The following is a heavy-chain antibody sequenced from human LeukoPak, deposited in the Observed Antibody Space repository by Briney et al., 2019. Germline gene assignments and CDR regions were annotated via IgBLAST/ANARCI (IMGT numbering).Heavy chain of an antibody. D-gene: IGHD2-2*02. V-gene: IGHV3-23*01. Sequence: ETLSLTCAVSGASISSSIHYWGWVRQPPEKGLGWVSAISGSGGSTYYADSVKGRFTISRDNSKNTLYLQMNSLRAEDTAVYYCAKLALSSSTSCYTDYWGQGTLVTVSS. CDR1: GASISSSI. CDR3: AKLALSSSTSCYTDY. J-gene: IGHJ4*02. CDR2: ISGSGGST.